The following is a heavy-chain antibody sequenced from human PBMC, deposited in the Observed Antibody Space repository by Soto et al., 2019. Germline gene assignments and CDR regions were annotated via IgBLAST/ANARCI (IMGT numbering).Heavy chain of an antibody. V-gene: IGHV1-69*01. D-gene: IGHD3-3*01. Sequence: QVQLVQSGAEVKKPGSSVKVSCKASGGTFSSYAISWVRQAPGQGLEWMGGIIPIFGTANYAQKFQGRVTITADESTSTAYMELSSLRSEDTAVYYCAKALYYDFWSGYYPFDYWGQGTLVTVSS. CDR2: IIPIFGTA. J-gene: IGHJ4*02. CDR3: AKALYYDFWSGYYPFDY. CDR1: GGTFSSYA.